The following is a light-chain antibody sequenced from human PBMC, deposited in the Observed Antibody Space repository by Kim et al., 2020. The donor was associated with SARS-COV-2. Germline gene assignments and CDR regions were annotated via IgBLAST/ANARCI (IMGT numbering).Light chain of an antibody. V-gene: IGLV3-19*01. Sequence: ALGQTVRSTCQGGRLRSYYASWYQQKPGQAPVLVIYGKNNRPSGIPDRFSGSSSGNTASLTITGAQAEDEADYYCNSRDSSGNHVVFGGGTQLTVL. J-gene: IGLJ2*01. CDR3: NSRDSSGNHVV. CDR1: RLRSYY. CDR2: GKN.